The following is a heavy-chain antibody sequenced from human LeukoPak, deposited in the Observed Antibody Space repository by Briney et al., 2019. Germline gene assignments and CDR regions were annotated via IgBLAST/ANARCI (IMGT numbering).Heavy chain of an antibody. CDR1: GGSISSYY. V-gene: IGHV4-59*01. J-gene: IGHJ4*02. D-gene: IGHD3-22*01. CDR2: IYYSGST. CDR3: ARAEDDSSGYYPPDY. Sequence: SETLSLTCTVSGGSISSYYWSWIRQPPGKGLEWIGYIYYSGSTNYNPSLKSRVTISVDTSKNQFSLKLSSVTAADTAVYYCARAEDDSSGYYPPDYWGQGTLVTVSS.